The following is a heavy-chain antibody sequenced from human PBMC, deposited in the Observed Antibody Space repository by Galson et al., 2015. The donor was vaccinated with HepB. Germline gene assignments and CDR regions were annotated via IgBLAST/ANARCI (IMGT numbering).Heavy chain of an antibody. CDR1: GGTFSSYA. Sequence: SVKVSCKASGGTFSSYAISWVRQAPGQGLEWMGGIIPIFGTANYAQKFQGRVTITADKSTSTAYMELSSLRSEDTAVYYCARGFGRMATTHHYYYYGMDVWGQGTTVTVSS. D-gene: IGHD5-24*01. V-gene: IGHV1-69*06. CDR3: ARGFGRMATTHHYYYYGMDV. CDR2: IIPIFGTA. J-gene: IGHJ6*02.